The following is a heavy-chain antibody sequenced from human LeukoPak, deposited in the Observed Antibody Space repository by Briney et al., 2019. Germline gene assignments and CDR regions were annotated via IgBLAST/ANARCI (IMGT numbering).Heavy chain of an antibody. V-gene: IGHV4-39*07. CDR1: DDSISSSSYY. CDR2: IYYSGNT. CDR3: ARDPSGYSSRFDY. J-gene: IGHJ4*02. Sequence: NPSETLSLTCTVSDDSISSSSYYWGWIRQPPGKGLEWIGSIYYSGNTYYNPSLKSRVTISIDTSKNQFSLKLSSVTAADTAVYYCARDPSGYSSRFDYWGQGTLVTVSS. D-gene: IGHD3-22*01.